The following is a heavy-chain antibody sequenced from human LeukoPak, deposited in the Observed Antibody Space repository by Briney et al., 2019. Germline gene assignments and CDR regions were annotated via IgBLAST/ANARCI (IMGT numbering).Heavy chain of an antibody. CDR2: IMPMFGKA. CDR1: GGTFSSYD. Sequence: ASVKVSCKASGGTFSSYDISWVRQAPGQGLEWMGGIMPMFGKANYAQKFQGRVTTTADKATSTAYMELSSLRSEDTAVYYCARDYRMPGYSSSWYVGAFDYWGQGTLVTVSS. D-gene: IGHD6-13*01. J-gene: IGHJ4*02. V-gene: IGHV1-69*06. CDR3: ARDYRMPGYSSSWYVGAFDY.